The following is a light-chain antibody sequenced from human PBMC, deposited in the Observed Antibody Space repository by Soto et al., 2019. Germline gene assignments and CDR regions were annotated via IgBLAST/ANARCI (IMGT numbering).Light chain of an antibody. Sequence: QSVLTQPPSVSAAPRQTVTISCSGSSSNIGNNYVSWYQQLPGTAPKLLIYDNNKRPSGIPDRFSGSKSGTSATLGITGLQTGDEADYYCGTWDSSLSTVVFGGGTKVTVL. J-gene: IGLJ2*01. CDR2: DNN. CDR3: GTWDSSLSTVV. V-gene: IGLV1-51*01. CDR1: SSNIGNNY.